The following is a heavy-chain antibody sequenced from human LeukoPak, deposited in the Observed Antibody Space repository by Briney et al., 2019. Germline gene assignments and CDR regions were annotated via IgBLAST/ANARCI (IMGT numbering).Heavy chain of an antibody. J-gene: IGHJ4*02. Sequence: SQTPSLTCTVSGGSISSGSYYWSWIRQPAGKGREWIGRIYTSGSTNYNPSLKSRVTISVDTSKNQFSLKLSSVTAADTAVYYCARDRYKWELSDWGQGTLVTVSS. CDR2: IYTSGST. V-gene: IGHV4-61*02. D-gene: IGHD1-26*01. CDR1: GGSISSGSYY. CDR3: ARDRYKWELSD.